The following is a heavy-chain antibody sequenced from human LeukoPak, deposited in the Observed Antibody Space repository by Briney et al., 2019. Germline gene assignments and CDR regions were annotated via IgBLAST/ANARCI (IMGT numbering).Heavy chain of an antibody. J-gene: IGHJ5*02. D-gene: IGHD4-17*01. CDR1: GFTFSNYA. V-gene: IGHV3-23*01. CDR3: TRDEDYA. CDR2: ISGSGGST. Sequence: GGSLRLSCAASGFTFSNYAMSWVRQAPGKGLEWVSAISGSGGSTYYADSVKGRFTISRDNAKNSLYLQMNSLRAEDTAVYYCTRDEDYAWGQGTLVTVSS.